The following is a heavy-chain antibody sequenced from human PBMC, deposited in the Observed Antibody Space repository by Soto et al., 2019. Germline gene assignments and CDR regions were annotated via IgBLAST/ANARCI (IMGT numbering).Heavy chain of an antibody. CDR3: ARDRAGALYFAY. V-gene: IGHV4-31*03. CDR2: IYYSGST. CDR1: GGSISSGGYS. Sequence: QVQLQESGPGLVKPSQTLSLTCTVSGGSISSGGYSWSWIRQHPGKGLEWIGYIYYSGSTYYNPSLKSRLNISVHTSKNQSSLKLHSVTAADTAVYYCARDRAGALYFAYGGQGTLVTVSS. D-gene: IGHD6-13*01. J-gene: IGHJ4*02.